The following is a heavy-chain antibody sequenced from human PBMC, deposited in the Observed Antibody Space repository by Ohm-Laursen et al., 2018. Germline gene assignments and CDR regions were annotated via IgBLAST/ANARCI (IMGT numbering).Heavy chain of an antibody. J-gene: IGHJ4*02. CDR1: GFTFSTYS. CDR3: ARDPVRGLTDY. V-gene: IGHV3-48*04. CDR2: ISSSGSTI. D-gene: IGHD3-16*01. Sequence: GSLRLSCAASGFTFSTYSMNWVRQAPGKGLEWVSHISSSGSTIYYAESVKGRFTISRDNAKNSLFLQMNSLRVEDTAVYHCARDPVRGLTDYWGQGTLVTVSS.